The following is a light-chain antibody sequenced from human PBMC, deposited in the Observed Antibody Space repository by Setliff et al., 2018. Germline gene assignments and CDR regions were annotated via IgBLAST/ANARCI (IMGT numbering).Light chain of an antibody. CDR1: SSNIGAGYD. CDR2: GNS. J-gene: IGLJ1*01. V-gene: IGLV1-40*01. Sequence: QSALTQPPSVSGAPGQRVTISCTGSSSNIGAGYDVHWYQQLPGTAPKLHIYGNSNRPSGVPDRFSGSKSGTSASLAITGLQAEDEADYYCQSYDSSLSGSDVFGTGTKVTVL. CDR3: QSYDSSLSGSDV.